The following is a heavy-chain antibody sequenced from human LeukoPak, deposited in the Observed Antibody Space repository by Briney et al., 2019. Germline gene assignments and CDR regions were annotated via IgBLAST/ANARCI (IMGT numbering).Heavy chain of an antibody. CDR1: GYSFTSYG. Sequence: GESLKISCKGSGYSFTSYGISWVRQAPGQGLEWVGWINTNTGNPTYAQGFTGRFVFSLDTSVSTAYLQISSLKAEDTAVYYCARRGVGATLRYDYWGQGTLVTVYS. J-gene: IGHJ4*02. D-gene: IGHD1-26*01. CDR3: ARRGVGATLRYDY. V-gene: IGHV7-4-1*02. CDR2: INTNTGNP.